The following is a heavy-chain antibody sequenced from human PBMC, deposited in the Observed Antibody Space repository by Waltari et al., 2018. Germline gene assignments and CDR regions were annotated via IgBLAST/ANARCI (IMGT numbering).Heavy chain of an antibody. D-gene: IGHD1-26*01. CDR1: GGSVSSGDYY. J-gene: IGHJ3*02. CDR2: IFYSGST. Sequence: QVQLQESGPGLVKPSQTLSLTCTVSGGSVSSGDYYWSSIRQPPEKSLEWFGYIFYSGSTYYNPSLKSRVTISVDTAKTQFSLKLSSVTAADTAVYYCARPVGATTDDAFDIWGQGTMVTVSS. CDR3: ARPVGATTDDAFDI. V-gene: IGHV4-30-4*01.